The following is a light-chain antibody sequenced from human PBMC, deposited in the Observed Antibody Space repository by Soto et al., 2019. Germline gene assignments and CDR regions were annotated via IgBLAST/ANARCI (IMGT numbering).Light chain of an antibody. Sequence: QSVLTQPPSVSAAPGQKVTTSCSGSSSNIGNNYVSWYQQFPGTAPKLLIYDNNKPPSGIPDRFSGSKSGTSATLDITGLQTGDEADYYCGTWDSSLSAVVFGGGTKLTVL. V-gene: IGLV1-51*01. CDR1: SSNIGNNY. CDR2: DNN. J-gene: IGLJ2*01. CDR3: GTWDSSLSAVV.